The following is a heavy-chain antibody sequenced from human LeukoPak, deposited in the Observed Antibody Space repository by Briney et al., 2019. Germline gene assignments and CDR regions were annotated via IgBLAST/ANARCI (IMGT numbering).Heavy chain of an antibody. CDR2: IYYSGST. CDR1: GGSISSSSYY. V-gene: IGHV4-61*05. CDR3: ARHTGATYWYFDL. D-gene: IGHD1-26*01. J-gene: IGHJ2*01. Sequence: SETLSLTCTVSGGSISSSSYYWSWIRQPPGKGLEWIGYIYYSGSTNYNPSLKSRVTISVDTSKNQFSLKLSSVTAADTAVYYCARHTGATYWYFDLWGRGTLVTVSS.